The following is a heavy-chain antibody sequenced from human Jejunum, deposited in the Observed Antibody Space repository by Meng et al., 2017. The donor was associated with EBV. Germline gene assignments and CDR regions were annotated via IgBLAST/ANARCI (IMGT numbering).Heavy chain of an antibody. D-gene: IGHD2/OR15-2a*01. CDR3: ATGDDYGNSNFDY. CDR1: GYMFISYA. CDR2: INIGNGNT. J-gene: IGHJ4*02. Sequence: QAQVVTSGAAVKKPGTSVKVSCKASGYMFISYARHWVRQAPGQRLEWMGWINIGNGNTKYSQKFHGRLTISRDTSANTAYLELSSLTSEDTAIYYCATGDDYGNSNFDYWGQGTLVTVSS. V-gene: IGHV1-3*04.